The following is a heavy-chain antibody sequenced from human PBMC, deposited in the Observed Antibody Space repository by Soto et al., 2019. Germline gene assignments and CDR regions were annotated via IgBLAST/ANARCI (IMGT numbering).Heavy chain of an antibody. J-gene: IGHJ6*02. CDR2: ISSSSSYI. CDR3: ARDRRAAAGYYYYGMDV. V-gene: IGHV3-21*01. D-gene: IGHD6-13*01. CDR1: GFTFSSYS. Sequence: GGSLRLSCAASGFTFSSYSMNWVRQAPGKGLEWVSSISSSSSYIYYADSVKGRFTISRDNAKNSLYLQMNSLRAEDTAVYYCARDRRAAAGYYYYGMDVWGQGTTVTAP.